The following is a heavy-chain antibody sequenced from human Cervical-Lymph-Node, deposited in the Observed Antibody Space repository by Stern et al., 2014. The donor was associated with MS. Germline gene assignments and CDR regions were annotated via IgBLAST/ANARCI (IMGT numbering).Heavy chain of an antibody. D-gene: IGHD6-13*01. V-gene: IGHV3-33*01. J-gene: IGHJ4*02. Sequence: DQLVESGGGVIQPGRSLRLSCAASGISFSRYARHWVRQAPGKGMEWVALIWYDGSNPYYADSVTGRYTISRDNFKNTLYLQMNSLRAEDTAVYYCASAYSSSHYYFDYWGQGTLVTVSS. CDR1: GISFSRYA. CDR2: IWYDGSNP. CDR3: ASAYSSSHYYFDY.